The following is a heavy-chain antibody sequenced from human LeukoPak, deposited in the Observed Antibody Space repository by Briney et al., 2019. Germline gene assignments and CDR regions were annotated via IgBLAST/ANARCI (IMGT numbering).Heavy chain of an antibody. D-gene: IGHD1-26*01. CDR3: AKFLVGPTGYFQH. V-gene: IGHV3-23*01. J-gene: IGHJ1*01. Sequence: GGSLRLSCAASGFSFSRAAMSWVRQAPGKGLEWVSAFGGSGGNTYYAESVKGRFPISRDNSNHTLYLQMNSLRAEDTAVYYCAKFLVGPTGYFQHWGQGTLVTVSS. CDR1: GFSFSRAA. CDR2: FGGSGGNT.